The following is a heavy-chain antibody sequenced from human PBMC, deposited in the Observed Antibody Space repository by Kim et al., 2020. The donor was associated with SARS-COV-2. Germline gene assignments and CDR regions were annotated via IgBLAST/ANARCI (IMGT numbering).Heavy chain of an antibody. J-gene: IGHJ4*02. V-gene: IGHV3-21*01. D-gene: IGHD2-2*01. CDR2: ISSSSSYI. CDR1: GFTFSSYS. Sequence: GGSLRLSCAASGFTFSSYSMNWVRQAPGKGLEWVSSISSSSSYIYYADSVKGRFTISRDNAKNSLYLQMNSLRAEDTAVYYCARDSCFKGAKCSSTSKVDYWGQGTLVTVSS. CDR3: ARDSCFKGAKCSSTSKVDY.